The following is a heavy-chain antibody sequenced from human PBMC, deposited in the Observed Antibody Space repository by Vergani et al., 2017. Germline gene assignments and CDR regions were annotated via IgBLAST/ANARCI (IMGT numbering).Heavy chain of an antibody. Sequence: EVQLVESGGGLVQPGGSLRLSCAASGFTFSSYWMHWVRQAPGTGLVWVSRINSDGSSTSYADSVKGRFTISRDNAKNTLYLQMNSLRAEDTAVYYCAAIPPSPNYYDSSGYSEAFDYWGQGTLVTVSS. D-gene: IGHD3-22*01. CDR2: INSDGSST. J-gene: IGHJ4*02. CDR1: GFTFSSYW. V-gene: IGHV3-74*01. CDR3: AAIPPSPNYYDSSGYSEAFDY.